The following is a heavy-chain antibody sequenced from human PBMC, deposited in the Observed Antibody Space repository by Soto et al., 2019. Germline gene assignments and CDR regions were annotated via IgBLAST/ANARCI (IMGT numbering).Heavy chain of an antibody. D-gene: IGHD4-17*01. Sequence: PSETLYLTCTGSGGSIGSYYWSWIGRPPGKGLEWIGYIYYSGSTNYNPSLKSRVTISVDTSKNQFSLKLSSVTAADTAVYYCASTVTTTDYYYYYMDVWGKGTTVTVSS. V-gene: IGHV4-59*08. CDR2: IYYSGST. J-gene: IGHJ6*03. CDR1: GGSIGSYY. CDR3: ASTVTTTDYYYYYMDV.